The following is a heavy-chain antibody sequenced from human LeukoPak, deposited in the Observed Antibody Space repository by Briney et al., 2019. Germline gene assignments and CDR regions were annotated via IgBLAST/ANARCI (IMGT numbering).Heavy chain of an antibody. Sequence: SVKVSCKASGGTFSSYAISWVRQAPGQGLEWMGGIIPILGTANYAQKFQGRVTITADESTSTAYMELSSLRSEDTAVYYCARSFDILTGYYGYWGQGTLVTVSS. CDR3: ARSFDILTGYYGY. D-gene: IGHD3-9*01. J-gene: IGHJ4*02. CDR1: GGTFSSYA. CDR2: IIPILGTA. V-gene: IGHV1-69*13.